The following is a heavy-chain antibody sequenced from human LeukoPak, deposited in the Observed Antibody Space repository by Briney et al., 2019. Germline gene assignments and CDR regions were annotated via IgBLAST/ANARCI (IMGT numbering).Heavy chain of an antibody. CDR2: IGIRGDT. V-gene: IGHV3-13*01. Sequence: GGSLRLSCAASGFTFIDYDMHWVRQVIGKGLEWVSAIGIRGDTHYSGSVKGRFTISRENAESSLYLKMNSLRAEDTAVYYCAGGGIQVSGIDEFDYWGQGTLVTVSS. D-gene: IGHD6-19*01. CDR1: GFTFIDYD. CDR3: AGGGIQVSGIDEFDY. J-gene: IGHJ4*02.